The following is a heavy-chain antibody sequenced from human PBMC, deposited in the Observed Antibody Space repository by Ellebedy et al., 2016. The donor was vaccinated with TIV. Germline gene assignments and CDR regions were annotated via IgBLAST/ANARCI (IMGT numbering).Heavy chain of an antibody. Sequence: ASVKVSCXASGYTFTSYYMHWVRQAPGQGLEWMGIINPSGGSTSYAQKFQGRVTMTRDTSTSTVYMELSSLRSEDTAVYYCARVFGNHPSRWYFDYWGQGTLVTVSS. D-gene: IGHD1-14*01. CDR1: GYTFTSYY. CDR3: ARVFGNHPSRWYFDY. J-gene: IGHJ4*02. CDR2: INPSGGST. V-gene: IGHV1-46*01.